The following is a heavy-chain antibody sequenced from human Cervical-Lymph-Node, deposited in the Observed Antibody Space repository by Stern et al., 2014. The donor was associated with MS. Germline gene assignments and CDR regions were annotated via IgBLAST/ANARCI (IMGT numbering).Heavy chain of an antibody. CDR2: IYYSGST. V-gene: IGHV4-31*03. CDR3: ARDRSTYNWFDP. Sequence: QVHLQESGPGLVKPSQTLSLTCTVSGGSISSGGYYWSWIRKHPGKGLDWIGYIYYSGSTYYNPSLKSRVTISVDTSKNQFSLKLSSVTAADTAVYYCARDRSTYNWFDPWGQGTLVTVSS. J-gene: IGHJ5*02. D-gene: IGHD3-16*02. CDR1: GGSISSGGYY.